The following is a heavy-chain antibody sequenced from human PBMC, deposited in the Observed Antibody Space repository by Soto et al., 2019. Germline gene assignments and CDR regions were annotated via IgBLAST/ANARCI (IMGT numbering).Heavy chain of an antibody. CDR2: INHSGST. D-gene: IGHD5-18*01. J-gene: IGHJ4*02. Sequence: SETLSLTCAVYGGSFSGYYWSWIRQPPGKGLEWIGEINHSGSTNYNPSLKSRVTISVDTSKNQFSLKLSSVTAADTAVYFCARGYSYGYQVRRLYYFDYWGQGTLVT. CDR3: ARGYSYGYQVRRLYYFDY. V-gene: IGHV4-34*01. CDR1: GGSFSGYY.